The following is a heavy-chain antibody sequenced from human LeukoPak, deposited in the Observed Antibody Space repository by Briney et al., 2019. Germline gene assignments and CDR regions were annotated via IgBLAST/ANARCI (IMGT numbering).Heavy chain of an antibody. CDR1: GFTFSSYA. D-gene: IGHD3-10*01. CDR3: AAMVPYYYYGMDV. CDR2: ISGSGGST. V-gene: IGHV3-23*01. Sequence: PGVSLRLSCAASGFTFSSYARSWVRQAPGRGLEWVSAISGSGGSTHYADSVKGRFTISRDNSKNTLYLQMNSLRAEDTAVYYCAAMVPYYYYGMDVWGQGTTVTVSS. J-gene: IGHJ6*02.